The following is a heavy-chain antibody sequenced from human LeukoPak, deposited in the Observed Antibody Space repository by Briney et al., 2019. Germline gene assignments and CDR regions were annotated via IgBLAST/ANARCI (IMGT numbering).Heavy chain of an antibody. D-gene: IGHD6-13*01. CDR1: GFSFSSYS. J-gene: IGHJ4*02. CDR2: ISSSSSYI. V-gene: IGHV3-21*01. CDR3: ARDARAAAGTFPLDY. Sequence: GGSLRLSCAASGFSFSSYSMNWVRQAPGKGLEWVSSISSSSSYIYYADSVKGRFTISRDNAKNSLYLQMNSLRAEDTAVYYCARDARAAAGTFPLDYWGQGTLVTVSS.